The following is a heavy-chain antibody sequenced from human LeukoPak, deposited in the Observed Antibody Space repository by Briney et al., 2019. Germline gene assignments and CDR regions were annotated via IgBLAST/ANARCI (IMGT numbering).Heavy chain of an antibody. CDR3: ARGWSADYFDY. J-gene: IGHJ4*02. CDR1: GFTFSSYS. D-gene: IGHD2-15*01. CDR2: ISSSSSYI. Sequence: PGGSLRLSCAASGFTFSSYSINWVRQAPGKGLEWVSSISSSSSYIYYADSVKGRFTISRDNAKNSPYLQMNSLRAEDTAVYYCARGWSADYFDYWGQGILVTVSS. V-gene: IGHV3-21*06.